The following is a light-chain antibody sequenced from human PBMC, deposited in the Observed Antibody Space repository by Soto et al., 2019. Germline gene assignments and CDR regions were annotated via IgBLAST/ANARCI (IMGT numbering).Light chain of an antibody. V-gene: IGKV3-20*01. CDR1: QSVSNNY. CDR3: QQYGSSLI. J-gene: IGKJ5*01. Sequence: EIVLTQSPVTLSLXPXEXXTXXXRASQSVSNNYLAWYQQKPGQAPRLLIYGASNRATGIPDRFSGSGSGTDFTLTISRLEPEDFAVYYCQQYGSSLIFGQGTRLEI. CDR2: GAS.